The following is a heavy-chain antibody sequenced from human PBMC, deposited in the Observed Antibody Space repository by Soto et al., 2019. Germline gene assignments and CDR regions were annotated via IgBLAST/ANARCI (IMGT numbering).Heavy chain of an antibody. CDR3: AKTGVPADHYYYGMDV. J-gene: IGHJ6*02. CDR1: GFTFSSYA. V-gene: IGHV3-23*01. D-gene: IGHD2-2*01. Sequence: EVQLLESGGGLVQPGGSLRLSCAASGFTFSSYAMSWVRQAPGTGLEWVSDISGSGGSTYYADSVTGRFTISRDNSKHTLYLQMNSLRAEDTAVYYCAKTGVPADHYYYGMDVWGQGTTVTVSS. CDR2: ISGSGGST.